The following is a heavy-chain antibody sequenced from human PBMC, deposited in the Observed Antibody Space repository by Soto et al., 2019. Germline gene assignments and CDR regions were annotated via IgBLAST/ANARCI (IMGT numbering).Heavy chain of an antibody. V-gene: IGHV3-30*18. CDR1: GFTFSSNG. CDR3: AKVTEWVWYSYGLPYAPDYYGMDV. J-gene: IGHJ6*02. CDR2: ISYDGSNK. Sequence: GGSLRLSCAASGFTFSSNGMHWVRQAPGKGLEWVAVISYDGSNKYYADSVKGRFTISRDNSKNTLYLQMNSLRAEDTAVYYCAKVTEWVWYSYGLPYAPDYYGMDVWGQGTTVTVSS. D-gene: IGHD5-18*01.